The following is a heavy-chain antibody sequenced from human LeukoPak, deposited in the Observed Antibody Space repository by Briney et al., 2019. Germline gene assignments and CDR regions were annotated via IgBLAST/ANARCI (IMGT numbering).Heavy chain of an antibody. CDR2: IYYSGST. D-gene: IGHD6-13*01. Sequence: SETLSLTCTVSGGSISSYYWSWIRQPPGKGLEWIGYIYYSGSTYFNPSLKSRVTISVDTSKNQFSLKLNSVTAADTAVYYCARHVRKRGIAAAGSPGWFDPWGQGTLVTVSS. J-gene: IGHJ5*02. CDR1: GGSISSYY. CDR3: ARHVRKRGIAAAGSPGWFDP. V-gene: IGHV4-59*08.